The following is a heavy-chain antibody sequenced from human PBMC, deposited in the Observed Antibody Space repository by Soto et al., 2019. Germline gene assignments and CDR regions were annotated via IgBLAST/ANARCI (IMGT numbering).Heavy chain of an antibody. Sequence: QVQLQESGPGLVKPSQTLSLTCTVSGGSISSGDYYWSWIRQPPGKGLEWIGYIYYSGSTYYNPSLKSRVTISVDTSKNQFSLKLSSVTAADTAVYYCARERLLRGMIVVVIIDYWGQGTLVTVSS. CDR3: ARERLLRGMIVVVIIDY. V-gene: IGHV4-30-4*01. J-gene: IGHJ4*02. CDR1: GGSISSGDYY. D-gene: IGHD3-22*01. CDR2: IYYSGST.